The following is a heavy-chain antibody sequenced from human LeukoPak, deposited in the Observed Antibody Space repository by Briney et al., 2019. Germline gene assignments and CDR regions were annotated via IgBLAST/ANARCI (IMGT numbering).Heavy chain of an antibody. CDR2: ISYDGSNK. J-gene: IGHJ4*02. CDR3: ARESADYGDYVFDY. V-gene: IGHV3-30-3*01. D-gene: IGHD4-17*01. Sequence: GRSLRLSCAASGFTFSSYAMHWVRQAPGKVLEWVAVISYDGSNKYYADSVKGRFTISRDNSKNTLYLQMNSLRAEDTAVYYCARESADYGDYVFDYWGQGTLVTVSS. CDR1: GFTFSSYA.